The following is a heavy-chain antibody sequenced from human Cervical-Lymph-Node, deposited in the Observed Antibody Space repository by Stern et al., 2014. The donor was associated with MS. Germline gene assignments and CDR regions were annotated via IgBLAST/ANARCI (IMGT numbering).Heavy chain of an antibody. V-gene: IGHV3-48*01. D-gene: IGHD1-1*01. CDR1: GFTFTTHS. J-gene: IGHJ5*02. Sequence: EMQLVESGGGLVQPGGSLRLSCAASGFTFTTHSMDWVRQAPGKGLEWVSHITSSSSAINYADSVKGRFTISRDNAKNSLFLQMNSLRAEDTAVYYCARDPGGTSHHLGQGTLVTVSS. CDR2: ITSSSSAI. CDR3: ARDPGGTSHH.